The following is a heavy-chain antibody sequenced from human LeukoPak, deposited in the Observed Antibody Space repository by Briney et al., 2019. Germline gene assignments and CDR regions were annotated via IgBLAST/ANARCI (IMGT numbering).Heavy chain of an antibody. D-gene: IGHD1-26*01. CDR2: INHSGST. CDR3: AGEPSDYYYYGMDV. CDR1: GGSFSGYH. Sequence: SETLSLTCAVYGGSFSGYHWSWIRQPPGKGLEWIGEINHSGSTNYNPSLKSRVTISVDTSKNQFSLKLSSVTAADTAVYYCAGEPSDYYYYGMDVWGQGTTVTVSS. V-gene: IGHV4-34*01. J-gene: IGHJ6*02.